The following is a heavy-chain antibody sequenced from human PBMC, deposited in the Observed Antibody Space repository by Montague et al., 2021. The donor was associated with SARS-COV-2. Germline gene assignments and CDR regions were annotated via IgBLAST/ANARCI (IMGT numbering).Heavy chain of an antibody. D-gene: IGHD3-16*01. CDR2: VYYRGNT. V-gene: IGHV4-59*08. CDR3: ARHYDHSSRVDS. CDR1: GGSISSDY. J-gene: IGHJ4*02. Sequence: SETLSLTCTVFGGSISSDYWTWIRRPPGKGLEWIGFVYYRGNTYYNPSLRGRVTISVDTSSNHFSLTLSSVTAADTAIYYCARHYDHSSRVDSWGQGTLVTVSS.